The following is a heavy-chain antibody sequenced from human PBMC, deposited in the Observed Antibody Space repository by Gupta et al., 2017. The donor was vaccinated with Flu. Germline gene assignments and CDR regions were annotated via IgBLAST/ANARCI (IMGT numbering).Heavy chain of an antibody. CDR2: IYYSGIT. Sequence: YFWGWIRQPPGKGLEWIGSIYYSGITYYNPSLKSRVTMSLDTSKNQFSLKLSSVTAADTAVYYCARRAYFDSGFLYYFDYWGQGTRVTVSS. CDR1: YF. V-gene: IGHV4-39*01. CDR3: ARRAYFDSGFLYYFDY. J-gene: IGHJ4*02. D-gene: IGHD3-22*01.